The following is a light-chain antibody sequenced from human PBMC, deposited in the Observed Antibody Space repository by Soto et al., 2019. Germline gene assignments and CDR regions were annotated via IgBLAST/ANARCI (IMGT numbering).Light chain of an antibody. V-gene: IGKV3-15*01. CDR1: QSVTTN. Sequence: EIVMTQSPATLSVSPGERATLSCRASQSVTTNLAWYQQKPGQAPRLLIYGASTRATVIPARFSGSGSTTVITLTINIVHYDDCAIYYCQKYNNSPGTFGQGTKVEIK. J-gene: IGKJ1*01. CDR2: GAS. CDR3: QKYNNSPGT.